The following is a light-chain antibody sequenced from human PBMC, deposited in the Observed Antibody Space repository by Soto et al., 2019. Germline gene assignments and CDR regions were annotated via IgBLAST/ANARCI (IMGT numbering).Light chain of an antibody. Sequence: EIVLTQSPGTLSLSPLERATLSCRASQSVSSSYLAWYQQKPGQAPRLLIYGASSRATGIPDRFSGSGSGTDFTLTISRLEPEDFAVYFCHQRNKFGQGTRLEIK. CDR2: GAS. J-gene: IGKJ5*01. CDR1: QSVSSSY. CDR3: HQRNK. V-gene: IGKV3D-20*02.